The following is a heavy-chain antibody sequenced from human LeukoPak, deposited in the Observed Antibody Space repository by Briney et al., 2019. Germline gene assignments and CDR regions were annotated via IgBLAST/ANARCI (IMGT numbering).Heavy chain of an antibody. D-gene: IGHD3-3*01. CDR2: IKQDGSEK. Sequence: GGSLRLSSAASGFTFSSYAMSWVRQAPGKGLEWVANIKQDGSEKYYVDSVKGRFTISRDNAKNSLYLQMNSLRAEDTAVYYCARDRSTDFWSGYYTNYFDYWGQGTLVTVSS. V-gene: IGHV3-7*01. CDR3: ARDRSTDFWSGYYTNYFDY. J-gene: IGHJ4*02. CDR1: GFTFSSYA.